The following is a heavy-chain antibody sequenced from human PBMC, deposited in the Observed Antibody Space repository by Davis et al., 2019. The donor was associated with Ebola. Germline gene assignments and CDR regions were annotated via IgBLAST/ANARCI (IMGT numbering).Heavy chain of an antibody. Sequence: MPSETLSLTCTVSGGSISRGNYYWNWVRQHPGKGLEWIGSIYYSWSTYYNPSLQSRVSISRDTSKNQFSLKLNSVIAAETAMYYCAREAYCGDDCYPRKYWYFDLWGRGTLFTVSS. CDR2: IYYSWST. D-gene: IGHD2-21*02. CDR1: GGSISRGNYY. CDR3: AREAYCGDDCYPRKYWYFDL. V-gene: IGHV4-31*03. J-gene: IGHJ2*01.